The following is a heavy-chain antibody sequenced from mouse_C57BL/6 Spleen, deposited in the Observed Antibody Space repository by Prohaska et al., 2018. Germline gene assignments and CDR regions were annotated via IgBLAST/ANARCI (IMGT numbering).Heavy chain of an antibody. CDR2: IDPSDSYT. Sequence: QVQLQQPGAELVRPGTSVKLSCTASGSTFTSYWMHWVKQRPVQGLEWIGVIDPSDSYTNYNQKFKGKATLTVDTSSSTAYMQLSSLTSEDSAVYYCARYATGYAMDYWGQGTSVTVSS. CDR3: ARYATGYAMDY. V-gene: IGHV1-59*01. J-gene: IGHJ4*01. CDR1: GSTFTSYW. D-gene: IGHD6-1*01.